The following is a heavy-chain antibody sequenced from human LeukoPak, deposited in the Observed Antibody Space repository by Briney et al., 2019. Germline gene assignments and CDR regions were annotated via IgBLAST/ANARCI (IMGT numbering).Heavy chain of an antibody. CDR3: ARLPPPIFGADYYYYMDV. Sequence: SETVSFTATVYTCTISNIRYYWHGTRQPPEKRLEWNGSICYSEIAHYNPSLNSLVTKSVDTCKNQFSLKLSSVTAADTAVYYCARLPPPIFGADYYYYMDVWGKGTTVTVSS. J-gene: IGHJ6*03. D-gene: IGHD3-3*01. V-gene: IGHV4-39*01. CDR1: TCTISNIRYY. CDR2: ICYSEIA.